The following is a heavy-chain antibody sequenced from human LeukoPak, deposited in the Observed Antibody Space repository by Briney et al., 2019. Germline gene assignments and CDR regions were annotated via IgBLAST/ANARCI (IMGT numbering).Heavy chain of an antibody. D-gene: IGHD5-18*01. CDR3: ARASRAGIQLWPLDI. CDR1: GFTVSSNY. Sequence: GGSLRLSCAASGFTVSSNYMSWVRQAPGKGLEWVSVIYSGGSTYYADSVKGRFTISRDNSKNTLYLQMNSLRAEDTAVYYCARASRAGIQLWPLDIWGQGTMVTVSS. CDR2: IYSGGST. V-gene: IGHV3-53*01. J-gene: IGHJ3*02.